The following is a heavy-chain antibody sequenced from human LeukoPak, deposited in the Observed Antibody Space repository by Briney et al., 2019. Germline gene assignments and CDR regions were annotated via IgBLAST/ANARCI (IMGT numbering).Heavy chain of an antibody. J-gene: IGHJ4*02. Sequence: PGGSQRLSCVASEFTFRDHYMDWVRQAPGKGLEWVGRSRNKANSYTTEYAASVRGRFTISRDESKNSVYLQMNSLKTEDTAVYHCASGPWELDFWGQGTLVTVSS. CDR3: ASGPWELDF. V-gene: IGHV3-72*01. CDR1: EFTFRDHY. D-gene: IGHD1-26*01. CDR2: SRNKANSYTT.